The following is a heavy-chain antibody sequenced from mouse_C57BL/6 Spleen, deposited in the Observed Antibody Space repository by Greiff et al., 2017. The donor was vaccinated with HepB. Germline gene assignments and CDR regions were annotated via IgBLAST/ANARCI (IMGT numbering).Heavy chain of an antibody. CDR3: ARFYYGPYFDV. CDR1: GYAFSSSW. J-gene: IGHJ1*03. V-gene: IGHV1-82*01. Sequence: VQLQQSGPELVKPGASVKISCKASGYAFSSSWMNWVKQRPGKGLEWIGRIYPGDGDTNYNGKFKGKATLTADKSSSTAYLQLSSLTSEDSAVYFCARFYYGPYFDVWGTGTTVTVSS. D-gene: IGHD1-1*01. CDR2: IYPGDGDT.